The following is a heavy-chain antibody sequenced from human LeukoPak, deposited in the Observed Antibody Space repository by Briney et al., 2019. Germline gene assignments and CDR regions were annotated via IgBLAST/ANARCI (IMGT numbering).Heavy chain of an antibody. V-gene: IGHV4-34*01. J-gene: IGHJ4*02. Sequence: SETLSLTCAVYGGSFSGYYWSWIRQPPGKGLEWIGEINHSGSTNYNPSLKSRVTISVDTSKNQFSLKLSSVTAADTAVYYCARALRGYCSGTSCFHFDYWGQGTLVTVSS. CDR2: INHSGST. CDR1: GGSFSGYY. D-gene: IGHD2-2*01. CDR3: ARALRGYCSGTSCFHFDY.